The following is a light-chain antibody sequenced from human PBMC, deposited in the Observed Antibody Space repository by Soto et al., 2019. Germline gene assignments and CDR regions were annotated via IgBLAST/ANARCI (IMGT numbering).Light chain of an antibody. CDR1: NIGSKS. J-gene: IGLJ1*01. V-gene: IGLV3-21*02. Sequence: SYELTQPPSVSVAPGQTARITCGGNNIGSKSVHWYKQKPGQAPVLVVYDDWSRPSGIPERISGSKSGNTASLTVSALQDEDEADYDCRSYASSGTLYVFGTGTKLTVL. CDR2: DDW. CDR3: RSYASSGTLYV.